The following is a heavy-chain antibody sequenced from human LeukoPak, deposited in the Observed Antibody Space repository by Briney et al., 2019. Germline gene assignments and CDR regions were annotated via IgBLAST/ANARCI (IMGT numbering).Heavy chain of an antibody. J-gene: IGHJ4*02. Sequence: GGSLRLSYAAFGFTFSRNAMSWVRQAPGKGPEWVSSGSGGSTYYADSVKGRFTISRDNSKNTLYLQMNSLRVEDTAVYYCVREGYFVFDFWGQGALVTVSS. V-gene: IGHV3-23*01. CDR2: GSGGST. CDR3: VREGYFVFDF. CDR1: GFTFSRNA. D-gene: IGHD1-26*01.